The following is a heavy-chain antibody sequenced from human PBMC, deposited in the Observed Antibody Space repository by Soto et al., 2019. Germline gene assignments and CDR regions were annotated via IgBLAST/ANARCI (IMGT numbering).Heavy chain of an antibody. CDR2: IWYDGSNK. V-gene: IGHV3-33*01. CDR1: GFTFTNYG. CDR3: TRDPYGGSRYYFDS. J-gene: IGHJ4*02. Sequence: QVQLVESGGGVVQPGRSVRLSCAAAGFTFTNYGMHWVRQAPGKGLEWVAVIWYDGSNKYYADSVKGRFTITKDNSQNTLYLQMNNLRAEDTAMYYCTRDPYGGSRYYFDSWGQGTLVTVSS. D-gene: IGHD1-26*01.